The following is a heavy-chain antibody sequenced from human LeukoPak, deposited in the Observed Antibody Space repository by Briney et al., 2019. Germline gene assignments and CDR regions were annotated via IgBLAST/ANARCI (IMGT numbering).Heavy chain of an antibody. CDR1: GFTFSTYS. Sequence: GGSLRLSCAASGFTFSTYSFSWVRQAPGKGLEWVSGISATGGDTYYADSVKGRFTISRDNSRNTVSLQMNSLRVDDTATYYCAKDVRRCNGACTWGQGTLVTASS. J-gene: IGHJ5*02. D-gene: IGHD2-8*01. V-gene: IGHV3-23*01. CDR3: AKDVRRCNGACT. CDR2: ISATGGDT.